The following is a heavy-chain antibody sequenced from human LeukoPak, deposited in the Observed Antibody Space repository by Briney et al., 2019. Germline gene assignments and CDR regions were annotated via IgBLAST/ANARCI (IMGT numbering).Heavy chain of an antibody. J-gene: IGHJ4*02. CDR1: GFTFTGYY. CDR3: ARDWGMVAGTAGDY. Sequence: GASVTVSCTPSGFTFTGYYIHWLRQAPGQGLEWMGWINPKRGDTNYAPKFQGRVTMTRDTSIRTAYMDLSSLRSDDTAVYYCARDWGMVAGTAGDYWGQGTLVTVSS. V-gene: IGHV1-2*02. CDR2: INPKRGDT. D-gene: IGHD6-19*01.